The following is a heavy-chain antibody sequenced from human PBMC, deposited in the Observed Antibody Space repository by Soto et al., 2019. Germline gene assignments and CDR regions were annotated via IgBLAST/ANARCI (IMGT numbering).Heavy chain of an antibody. J-gene: IGHJ5*02. V-gene: IGHV4-34*01. CDR1: GGNFSGYY. CDR2: INHSGST. CDR3: ARLRWRAVAGTADWFDL. D-gene: IGHD6-19*01. Sequence: TPETLCITYGLYGGNFSGYYWRWIRQPPGKGLEWIGEINHSGSTYYNPSLKSRVTISVDTSKIHFSLKLSSVTAADTAVYYCARLRWRAVAGTADWFDLWGQATLVTVSS.